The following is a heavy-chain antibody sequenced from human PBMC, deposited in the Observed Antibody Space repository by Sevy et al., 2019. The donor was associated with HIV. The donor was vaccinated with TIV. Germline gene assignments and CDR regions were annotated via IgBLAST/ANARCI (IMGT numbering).Heavy chain of an antibody. Sequence: GGSLRLSCVASGFTFSSYSMNWVRQAPGKGLEWVSSISSSSSYIYYADSVKGRFTISRDNAKNSLYLQMNSLRAEDTAVYYCARVKQPGIAAAGTFPYFDYWGQGTQVTVSS. V-gene: IGHV3-21*01. D-gene: IGHD6-13*01. CDR2: ISSSSSYI. J-gene: IGHJ4*02. CDR3: ARVKQPGIAAAGTFPYFDY. CDR1: GFTFSSYS.